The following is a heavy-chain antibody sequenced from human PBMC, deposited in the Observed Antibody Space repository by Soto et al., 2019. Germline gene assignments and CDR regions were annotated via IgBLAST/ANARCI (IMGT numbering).Heavy chain of an antibody. V-gene: IGHV2-5*01. J-gene: IGHJ4*02. CDR1: GFSRSTSGAG. D-gene: IGHD1-26*01. Sequence: QITLKEAGPTLVKPTQPLTVTCTFYGFSRSTSGAGVGCIPQSPGKAAEWLALIYWKDEKRYNPGLKSRLPITKDTSKLNVILTMPDLAPVDTATYFCAHRYGRNYYRGYCDSWLQGTLVAVSS. CDR2: IYWKDEK. CDR3: AHRYGRNYYRGYCDS.